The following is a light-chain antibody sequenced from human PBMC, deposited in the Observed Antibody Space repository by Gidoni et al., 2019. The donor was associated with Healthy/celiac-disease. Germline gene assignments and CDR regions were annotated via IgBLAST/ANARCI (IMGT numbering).Light chain of an antibody. V-gene: IGLV2-8*01. CDR2: EVS. J-gene: IGLJ2*01. CDR3: SSYAGSNNFGV. Sequence: QSALTQPPSASGSPGQSVTISCTGTSSDAGGYHYVSWYQQHPGKAPKLMIYEVSKRPSGVPDRFSGSKSGNTASLTVSGLQAEDEADYYCSSYAGSNNFGVFGGGTKLTVL. CDR1: SSDAGGYHY.